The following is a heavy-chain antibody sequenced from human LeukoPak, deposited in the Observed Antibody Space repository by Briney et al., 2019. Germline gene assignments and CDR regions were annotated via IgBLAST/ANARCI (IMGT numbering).Heavy chain of an antibody. CDR1: GYTFTGYY. V-gene: IGHV1-2*04. J-gene: IGHJ4*02. D-gene: IGHD6-13*01. CDR3: ARAGASIAAAGISDY. CDR2: INPNSGGT. Sequence: ASVKVSCKASGYTFTGYYMHWVRQAPGQGLEWMGWINPNSGGTNSAQKFQGWVTMTRDTSISTAYMELSRLRSDDTAVYYCARAGASIAAAGISDYWGQGTLVTVSS.